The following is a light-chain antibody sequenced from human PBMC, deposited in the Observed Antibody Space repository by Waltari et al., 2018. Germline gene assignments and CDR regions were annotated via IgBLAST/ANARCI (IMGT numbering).Light chain of an antibody. CDR2: DVF. CDR3: CSYAGTYRWV. Sequence: QSALTQPRPVSGSPGQSVTLSCTGTTSNVGTYNYVSWYQQLPGKAPKLIIADVFQRPSGVPDRFSGSKSGYTASLTISGLQAEDEADYYCCSYAGTYRWVFGGGTKVTVL. J-gene: IGLJ3*02. V-gene: IGLV2-11*01. CDR1: TSNVGTYNY.